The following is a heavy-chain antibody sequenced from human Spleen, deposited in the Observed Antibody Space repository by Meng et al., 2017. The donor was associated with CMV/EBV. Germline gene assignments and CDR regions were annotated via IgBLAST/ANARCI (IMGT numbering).Heavy chain of an antibody. J-gene: IGHJ5*02. CDR1: DYSISSGYY. CDR3: ARGIFGVVDH. V-gene: IGHV4-38-2*02. Sequence: GSLRLSCTVSDYSISSGYYWGCVRQPPGKGLERIGSIHHTGSSYYNPSLKSRVTISVDTSKNQFSLKLTSVTAADTAVYYCARGIFGVVDHWGQGTLVTVSS. D-gene: IGHD3-3*01. CDR2: IHHTGSS.